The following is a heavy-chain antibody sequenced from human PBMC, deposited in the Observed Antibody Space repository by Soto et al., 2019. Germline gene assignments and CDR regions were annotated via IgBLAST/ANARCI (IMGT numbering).Heavy chain of an antibody. CDR1: GYTFTSYG. Sequence: QVQLVQSGAEVKKPGASVKVSCKASGYTFTSYGIHWVRQVPGQRLEWMGWINAGNGNTKYSQKFQGRVTITRDTSASTAYMELSSLRSEDTAVYYCARSSGWYYVDYWGQGTRVTVSS. V-gene: IGHV1-3*01. CDR2: INAGNGNT. D-gene: IGHD3-22*01. CDR3: ARSSGWYYVDY. J-gene: IGHJ4*02.